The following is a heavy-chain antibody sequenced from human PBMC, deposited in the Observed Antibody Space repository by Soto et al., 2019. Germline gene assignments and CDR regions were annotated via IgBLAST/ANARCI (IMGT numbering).Heavy chain of an antibody. CDR2: IRSKAYGGTT. V-gene: IGHV3-49*03. CDR1: GFTFGDYA. Sequence: GSLRLSCTASGFTFGDYAMSWFRQAPGKGLEWVGFIRSKAYGGTTEYAASVKGRFTISRDDSKSIAYLQMNSLKTEDTAVYYCTRGPYYDFWSGSGEGFDYWGQGTLVTVSS. D-gene: IGHD3-3*01. CDR3: TRGPYYDFWSGSGEGFDY. J-gene: IGHJ4*02.